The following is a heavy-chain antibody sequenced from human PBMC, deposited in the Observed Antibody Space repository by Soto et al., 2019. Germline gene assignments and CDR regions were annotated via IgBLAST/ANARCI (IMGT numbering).Heavy chain of an antibody. CDR1: GYTFTGYY. J-gene: IGHJ4*02. CDR3: GRSSGDFWSVYGYYFDY. CDR2: INPNSGGT. V-gene: IGHV1-2*04. D-gene: IGHD3-3*01. Sequence: QVQLVQSGAEVKKPGASVKVSCTASGYTFTGYYMHWVRQAPGKGIEWMGWINPNSGGTNYAQKFQGWVTMTRDTSISTAYMELSRLRSDDTAVYYCGRSSGDFWSVYGYYFDYWGQGTLVTVSS.